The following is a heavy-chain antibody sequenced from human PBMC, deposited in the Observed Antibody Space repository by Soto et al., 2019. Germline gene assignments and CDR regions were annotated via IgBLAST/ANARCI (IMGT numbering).Heavy chain of an antibody. CDR3: ARGWLIAAAGTDNWFDP. V-gene: IGHV4-39*01. Sequence: PSETLSLTCTVSGGSISSSSYYWGWIRQPPGKGLEWIGSIYYSGSTYYNPSLKSRVTISVDTSKNQFSLKLSSVTATDTAVYYCARGWLIAAAGTDNWFDPWGQGTLVTVSS. D-gene: IGHD6-13*01. CDR2: IYYSGST. J-gene: IGHJ5*02. CDR1: GGSISSSSYY.